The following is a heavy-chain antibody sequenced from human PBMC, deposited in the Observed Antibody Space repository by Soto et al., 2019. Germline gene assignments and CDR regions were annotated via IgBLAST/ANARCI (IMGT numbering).Heavy chain of an antibody. CDR2: IFYTGST. Sequence: SQTLSLTCTVSGGSISSSIYYWGWIRQPPGKGLEWIGSIFYTGSTYYNPSLRSRVTISEDTSKNQFSLKLSSVTAADTAVYYCARRRGSFLDYWGQGTLVTVSS. CDR1: GGSISSSIYY. D-gene: IGHD1-26*01. J-gene: IGHJ4*02. V-gene: IGHV4-39*01. CDR3: ARRRGSFLDY.